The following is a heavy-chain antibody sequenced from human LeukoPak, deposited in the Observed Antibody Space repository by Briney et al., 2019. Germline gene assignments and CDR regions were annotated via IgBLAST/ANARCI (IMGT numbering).Heavy chain of an antibody. CDR2: IYYSGST. V-gene: IGHV4-39*01. D-gene: IGHD3-9*01. J-gene: IGHJ3*02. CDR1: GGSISSSRSY. Sequence: SETLSLTCTVSGGSISSSRSYWGWIRQSPGKGLEWIGSIYYSGSTYYNPSLKSRVTISVDTSKNQFSLKLRSVTAADTAIYYCARQGYDILTGYIDAFDIWGQGTMVTVSS. CDR3: ARQGYDILTGYIDAFDI.